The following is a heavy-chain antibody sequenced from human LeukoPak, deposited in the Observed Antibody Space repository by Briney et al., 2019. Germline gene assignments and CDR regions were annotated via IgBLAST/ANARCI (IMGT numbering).Heavy chain of an antibody. V-gene: IGHV4-59*08. CDR2: IYYSGST. CDR3: ARLVYPNPPTVVSGYYFDY. CDR1: GVSITSYY. Sequence: PSETLSLTCTVSGVSITSYYWSWIRHPPGDGLEWIGYIYYSGSTNYNPSLKSRVTISVDMSKNQFSLKLSSVTAADTAVYYCARLVYPNPPTVVSGYYFDYWGQGTLVTVSS. J-gene: IGHJ4*02. D-gene: IGHD4-23*01.